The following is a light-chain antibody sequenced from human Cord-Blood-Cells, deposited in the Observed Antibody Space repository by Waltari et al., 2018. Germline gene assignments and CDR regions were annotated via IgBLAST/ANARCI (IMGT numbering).Light chain of an antibody. J-gene: IGLJ3*02. V-gene: IGLV2-23*01. Sequence: QSALTQPAPVSGSPGQSITISCTGTSSDVGSYNLVPWYQQHPGKAPKLMIYEGSKRPSGVSNRFSGSKSGNTASLTISGLQAEDEADYYCCSYAGSRVFGGGTKLTVL. CDR2: EGS. CDR1: SSDVGSYNL. CDR3: CSYAGSRV.